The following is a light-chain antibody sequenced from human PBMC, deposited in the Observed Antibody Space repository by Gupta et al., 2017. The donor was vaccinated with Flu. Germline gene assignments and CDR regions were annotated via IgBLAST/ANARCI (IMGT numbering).Light chain of an antibody. CDR1: QRIGSS. J-gene: IGKJ2*01. V-gene: IGKV6-21*01. CDR3: QQSSYLPIT. CDR2: HAS. Sequence: VLTQSPEFHSVTPKERVTITCRTSQRIGSSLHWYQQRPKQSPKLLIKHASQDLSGVPSRFSGSGFGTDFPLTIDSLEAEDAATYYCQQSSYLPITFGQGTKMDIK.